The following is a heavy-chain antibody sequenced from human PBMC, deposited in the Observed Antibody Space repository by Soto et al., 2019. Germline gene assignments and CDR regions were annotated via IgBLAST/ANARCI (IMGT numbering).Heavy chain of an antibody. D-gene: IGHD1-26*01. CDR3: ARSLYGAIYYFDY. V-gene: IGHV4-59*01. J-gene: IGHJ4*02. CDR1: GGSISSYY. Sequence: PSETLSLTCTVSGGSISSYYWSWIRQPPGKGLEWIGYIYYSGSTNYNPSLKSRVTISVDTSKNQFSLKLSSVTAADTAVYYCARSLYGAIYYFDYWGQGTLVTVSS. CDR2: IYYSGST.